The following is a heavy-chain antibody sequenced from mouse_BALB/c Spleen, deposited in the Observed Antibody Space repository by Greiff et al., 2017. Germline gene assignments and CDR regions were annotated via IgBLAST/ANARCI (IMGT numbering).Heavy chain of an antibody. CDR1: GFSLTGYG. J-gene: IGHJ4*01. D-gene: IGHD2-10*01. V-gene: IGHV2-6-7*01. CDR2: IWGDGST. Sequence: VQGVESGPGLVAPSQSLSITCTVSGFSLTGYGVNWVRQPPGKGLEWLGMIWGDGSTDYNSALKSRLSISKDNSKSQVFLKMNSLQSDDTARYYCARDPFYGNYGAMDYWGQGTSVTVSS. CDR3: ARDPFYGNYGAMDY.